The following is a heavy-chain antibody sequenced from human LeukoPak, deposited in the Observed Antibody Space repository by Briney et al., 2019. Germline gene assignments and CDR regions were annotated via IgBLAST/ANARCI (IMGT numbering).Heavy chain of an antibody. CDR2: ISGSGGST. V-gene: IGHV3-23*01. CDR1: GFTFSSYA. J-gene: IGHJ5*02. Sequence: GGSLRLSCAASGFTFSSYAMSWVRQAPGKGLEWVSAISGSGGSTYYADSVRGRFTISRDNSKNTLYLQMNSLRAEDTAVYYCAKVGFMTPLNWFDPWGQGTLVTVSS. CDR3: AKVGFMTPLNWFDP.